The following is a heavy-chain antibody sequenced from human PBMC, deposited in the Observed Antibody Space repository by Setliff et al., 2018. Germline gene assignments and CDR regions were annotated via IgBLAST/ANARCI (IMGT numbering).Heavy chain of an antibody. D-gene: IGHD2-21*01. V-gene: IGHV1-18*01. Sequence: GASVKVSCKTSGFNFITYGFSWVRQAPGQGFEWMGWISPYSGETNNAQKFQDRLSVIADTSSKTIYMELRSLTSDDTAVYFCTTSRAPRVVLAADFDLWGQGTLVTVS. CDR3: TTSRAPRVVLAADFDL. CDR2: ISPYSGET. J-gene: IGHJ4*02. CDR1: GFNFITYG.